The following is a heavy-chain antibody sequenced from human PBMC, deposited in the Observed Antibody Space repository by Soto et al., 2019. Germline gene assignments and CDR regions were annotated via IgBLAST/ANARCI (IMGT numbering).Heavy chain of an antibody. CDR1: GFTFSSYA. J-gene: IGHJ4*02. Sequence: GGSLRLSCSASGFTFSSYAMHWVRQAPGKGLEYVSAISSNGGSTYYADSVKGRFTISRDNSKNTLYLQMSSLRAEDTAVYYCVKGHGFSGSYYYFDYWGQGTLVTVSS. D-gene: IGHD1-26*01. CDR2: ISSNGGST. CDR3: VKGHGFSGSYYYFDY. V-gene: IGHV3-64D*09.